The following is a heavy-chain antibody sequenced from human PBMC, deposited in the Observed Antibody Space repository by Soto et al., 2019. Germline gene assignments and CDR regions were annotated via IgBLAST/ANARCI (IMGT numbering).Heavy chain of an antibody. Sequence: GGSLRLSCTASGFTFSSYGMHWVRQSPGKGLEWVAVISYDGSNKYYADSVKGRFTISRDNSKNTLYLQMNSLRAEDTAVYYCAKDRGRVVPAAIPATYGMDVWGQGTTVTVSS. CDR3: AKDRGRVVPAAIPATYGMDV. V-gene: IGHV3-30*18. CDR1: GFTFSSYG. CDR2: ISYDGSNK. D-gene: IGHD2-2*01. J-gene: IGHJ6*02.